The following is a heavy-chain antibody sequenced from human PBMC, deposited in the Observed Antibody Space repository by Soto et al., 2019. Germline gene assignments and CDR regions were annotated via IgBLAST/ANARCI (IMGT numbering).Heavy chain of an antibody. J-gene: IGHJ3*02. CDR2: VRSKTTNFAT. CDR1: GFTFSDSA. CDR3: TSYNSVSNPGFDI. Sequence: PGGSLRLSCAASGFTFSDSALHWVRQAPGKGLEWVGRVRSKTTNFATAYAASVNGRFTISRDDSKDTAYLQMNSLKTEDTAVYYCTSYNSVSNPGFDIWGQGTMVTVSS. V-gene: IGHV3-73*01. D-gene: IGHD6-19*01.